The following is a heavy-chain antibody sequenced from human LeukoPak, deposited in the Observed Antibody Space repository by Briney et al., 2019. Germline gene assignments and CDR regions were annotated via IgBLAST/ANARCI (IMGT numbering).Heavy chain of an antibody. D-gene: IGHD2-8*01. Sequence: GGSLRLSCAASGFTFSSYAMHWVRQAPGKGLEWVAVISYDGSNKYYADSVKGRFTISRDNSKNTLYLQMNSLRAEDTAVYYCARDLRVSILYYFDYWGQGTLVTVSS. CDR3: ARDLRVSILYYFDY. CDR2: ISYDGSNK. V-gene: IGHV3-30-3*01. J-gene: IGHJ4*02. CDR1: GFTFSSYA.